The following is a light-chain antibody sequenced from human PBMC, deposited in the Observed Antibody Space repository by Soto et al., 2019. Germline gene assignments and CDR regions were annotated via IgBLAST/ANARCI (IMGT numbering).Light chain of an antibody. CDR2: DAS. CDR1: DNIGAW. CDR3: QQCYMGWT. V-gene: IGKV1-5*01. J-gene: IGKJ1*01. Sequence: DIHMTHSPSSLSASLGDIVTITFRAIDNIGAWLAWYQQTPGKAPKLLIYDASTLESGFPSRFSCTVSGTEFTFSITSLQPEDFGTYYCQQCYMGWTFGQGTKVDTK.